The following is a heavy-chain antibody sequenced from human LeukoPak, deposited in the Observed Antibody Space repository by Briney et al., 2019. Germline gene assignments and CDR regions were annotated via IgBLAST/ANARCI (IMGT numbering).Heavy chain of an antibody. CDR2: ISSSGSTI. J-gene: IGHJ4*02. V-gene: IGHV3-48*03. CDR3: ARDYYDSSGSPGGGY. CDR1: GFTFSSYE. D-gene: IGHD3-22*01. Sequence: GGSLRLSCAASGFTFSSYEMNWVRQAPGKGLESVSYISSSGSTIYYADSVKGRFTISRDNAKNSLYLQMNSLRAEDTAVYYCARDYYDSSGSPGGGYWGQGTLVTVSS.